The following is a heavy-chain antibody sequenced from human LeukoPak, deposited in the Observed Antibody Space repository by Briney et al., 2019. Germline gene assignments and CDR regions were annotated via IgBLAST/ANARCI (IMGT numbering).Heavy chain of an antibody. D-gene: IGHD6-19*01. CDR2: ISWNSGSI. V-gene: IGHV3-9*03. Sequence: GRSLRLSCAASRFTLDDYAMHWVRQAPGKGLEWVSGISWNSGSIGYADSVKGRFTTSRDNAKNSLYLQMNSLRAEDMALYYCAKDKSSGWRGSWFDPWGQGTLVTVSS. J-gene: IGHJ5*02. CDR3: AKDKSSGWRGSWFDP. CDR1: RFTLDDYA.